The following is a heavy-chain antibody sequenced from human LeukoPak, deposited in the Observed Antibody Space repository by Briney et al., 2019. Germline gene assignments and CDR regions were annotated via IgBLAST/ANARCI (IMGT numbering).Heavy chain of an antibody. V-gene: IGHV4-4*02. D-gene: IGHD3-22*01. CDR2: IYHSGST. CDR1: GGSISSSNW. Sequence: SETLSLTCAVSGGSISSSNWWSWVRQPPGKGLEWIGEIYHSGSTNYNPSLKRRVTISVDTSKNQFSLKLSSVTAADTAVYYCARLVYYYDSSGYSNYYYYMDVWGKGTTVTVSS. J-gene: IGHJ6*03. CDR3: ARLVYYYDSSGYSNYYYYMDV.